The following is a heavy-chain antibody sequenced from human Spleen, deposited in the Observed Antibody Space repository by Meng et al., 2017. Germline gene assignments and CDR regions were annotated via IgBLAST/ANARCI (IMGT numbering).Heavy chain of an antibody. V-gene: IGHV3-30*04. D-gene: IGHD1-26*01. Sequence: GGSLRLSCAASGFTFSSYTMHWVRQAPGKGLEWVTLISSDGSDRYHADSVKGRFTISRDNSKNTLYLQMNSLRAEDTAVYYCANPREQYSGSYNFDYWGQGTLVTVSS. CDR2: ISSDGSDR. CDR1: GFTFSSYT. J-gene: IGHJ4*02. CDR3: ANPREQYSGSYNFDY.